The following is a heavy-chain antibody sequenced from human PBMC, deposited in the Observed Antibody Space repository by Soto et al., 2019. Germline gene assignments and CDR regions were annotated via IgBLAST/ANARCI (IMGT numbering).Heavy chain of an antibody. Sequence: PGGSLRLSCAASGFTFSSYWMHWVRQTPGKGLVWVSRINSDGSSTTYADSVKGRFTISRDNAKNTLYLQMNSLRAEDTAVYYCARVLDYGDYDAFDIWGQGTMVTVSS. V-gene: IGHV3-74*01. CDR1: GFTFSSYW. CDR3: ARVLDYGDYDAFDI. D-gene: IGHD4-17*01. J-gene: IGHJ3*02. CDR2: INSDGSST.